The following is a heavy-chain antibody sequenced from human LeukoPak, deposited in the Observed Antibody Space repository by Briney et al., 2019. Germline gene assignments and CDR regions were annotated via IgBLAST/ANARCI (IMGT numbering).Heavy chain of an antibody. D-gene: IGHD4-11*01. CDR2: IYPGDSDT. Sequence: GESLKISCKGSGYSFTSYWIGWVRQMPGKGLEWMGIIYPGDSDTRYSPSFQSQVTISADKSISTAYLQWSSLKASDTAMYFCARQHDYSISHSDYWGQGTLVTVSS. V-gene: IGHV5-51*01. CDR1: GYSFTSYW. J-gene: IGHJ4*02. CDR3: ARQHDYSISHSDY.